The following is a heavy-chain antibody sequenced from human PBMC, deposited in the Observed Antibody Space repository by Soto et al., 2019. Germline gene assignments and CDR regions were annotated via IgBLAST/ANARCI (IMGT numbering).Heavy chain of an antibody. CDR2: IIPILGIA. D-gene: IGHD2-15*01. CDR1: GGTFSSYT. V-gene: IGHV1-69*02. CDR3: ARSIVVVVAPKNYYYMDV. Sequence: VSCKASGGTFSSYTISWVRQAPGQGREWMGRIIPILGIANYAQKFQRRVTITADKSTSTAYMELSSLRSEDTAVYYCARSIVVVVAPKNYYYMDVWGKGTTVTVSS. J-gene: IGHJ6*03.